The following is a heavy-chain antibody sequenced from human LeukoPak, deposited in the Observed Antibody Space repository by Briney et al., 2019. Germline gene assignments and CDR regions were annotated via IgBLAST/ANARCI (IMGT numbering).Heavy chain of an antibody. CDR1: GFTFSSYG. V-gene: IGHV3-30*18. CDR3: AKDLAPVQLERRVQGDYYYGMDV. D-gene: IGHD1-1*01. J-gene: IGHJ6*02. Sequence: GGSLRLSCAASGFTFSSYGVHWVRQAPGKGLEWVAVITYDGSNKYYADSVKGRFTISRDNSKNTLYLQMNSLRAEDTAVYYCAKDLAPVQLERRVQGDYYYGMDVWGQGTTVTVSS. CDR2: ITYDGSNK.